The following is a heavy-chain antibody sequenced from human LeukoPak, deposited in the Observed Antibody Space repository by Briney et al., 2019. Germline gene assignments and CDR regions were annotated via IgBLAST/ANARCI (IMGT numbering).Heavy chain of an antibody. CDR3: ARAGYFDWGPFDY. Sequence: NPSETLSLTCTVSGGSISSSSYYWGWIRQPPGKGLEWIGSIYYSGSTYYNPSLKSRVTISVDTSKNQFSLKLSSVTAADTAVYYCARAGYFDWGPFDYWGQGTLVTVSS. CDR2: IYYSGST. CDR1: GGSISSSSYY. D-gene: IGHD3-9*01. V-gene: IGHV4-39*07. J-gene: IGHJ4*02.